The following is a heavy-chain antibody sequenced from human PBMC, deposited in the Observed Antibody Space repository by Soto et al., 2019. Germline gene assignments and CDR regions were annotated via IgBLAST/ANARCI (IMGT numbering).Heavy chain of an antibody. D-gene: IGHD6-19*01. CDR2: ISGSGGST. CDR1: GFTFSSYA. V-gene: IGHV3-23*01. J-gene: IGHJ4*02. Sequence: EVQLLESGGGLVQPGGSLRLSCAASGFTFSSYAMSWVRQAPGKGLEWVSAISGSGGSTYYADSVKGRFTISRDNSENTLYLQMNSLRAEDTGVYYCARRSSGWYFDYWGQGTVVTVSS. CDR3: ARRSSGWYFDY.